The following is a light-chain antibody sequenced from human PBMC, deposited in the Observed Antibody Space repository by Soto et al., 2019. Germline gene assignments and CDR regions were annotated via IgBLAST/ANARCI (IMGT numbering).Light chain of an antibody. V-gene: IGKV1-39*01. J-gene: IGKJ1*01. CDR2: AAS. CDR1: QSISSH. Sequence: DIQMTQSPSSLSASVGDRVIITCGASQSISSHLSWYQQKPGKAPKLLIYAASRLQSGVPSRFSGSGSGTDFTLNVNSLQPEDFATYYCQQSYSRVTFGQGTKVDIK. CDR3: QQSYSRVT.